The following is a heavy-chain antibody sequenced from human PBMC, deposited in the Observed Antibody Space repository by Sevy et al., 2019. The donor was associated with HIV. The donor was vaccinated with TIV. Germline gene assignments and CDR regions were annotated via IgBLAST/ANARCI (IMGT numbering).Heavy chain of an antibody. CDR3: AKGGGGHYDPDEIGYYFYYYNMDV. J-gene: IGHJ6*03. D-gene: IGHD3-22*01. CDR2: ISGSGTRT. V-gene: IGHV3-23*01. CDR1: GFSFDSYG. Sequence: GGSLRLSCAVSGFSFDSYGMTWVRQAPGKGLEWVSGISGSGTRTYYADSVKGRFSISRDNFKNRLYLQMKSLRREDTAIYYCAKGGGGHYDPDEIGYYFYYYNMDVWGKGTTVTVSS.